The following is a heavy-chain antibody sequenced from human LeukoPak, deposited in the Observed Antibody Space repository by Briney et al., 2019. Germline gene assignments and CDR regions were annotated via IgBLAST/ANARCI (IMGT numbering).Heavy chain of an antibody. CDR2: ISSSSSYI. D-gene: IGHD6-19*01. V-gene: IGHV3-21*01. Sequence: GGSLRLSCAASGFTFSSYSMNWVRQAPGKGLEWVSSISSSSSYIYYADSVKGRFTISRDNAKNSLYLQMNSLRAEDTAVYYCARESPYSSGSFDYWGQGTLVTVSS. CDR1: GFTFSSYS. CDR3: ARESPYSSGSFDY. J-gene: IGHJ4*02.